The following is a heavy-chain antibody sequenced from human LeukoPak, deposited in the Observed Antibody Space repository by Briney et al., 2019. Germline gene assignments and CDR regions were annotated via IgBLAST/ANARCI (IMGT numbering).Heavy chain of an antibody. Sequence: PGGSLRLSCAASGFTFSSYAMSWVRQAPGKGLEWVSAISGSGGSTYYADSVKGRFTISRDNSKNTLYLQMNSLRAEDTAVYYCAKERGSGSYYLNYMDVWGKGTTVTVSS. CDR3: AKERGSGSYYLNYMDV. J-gene: IGHJ6*03. V-gene: IGHV3-23*01. CDR2: ISGSGGST. D-gene: IGHD3-10*01. CDR1: GFTFSSYA.